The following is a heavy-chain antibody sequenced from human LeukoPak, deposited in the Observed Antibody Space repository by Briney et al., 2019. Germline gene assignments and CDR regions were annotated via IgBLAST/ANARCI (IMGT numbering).Heavy chain of an antibody. J-gene: IGHJ6*02. CDR2: IRSKAYGGTT. D-gene: IGHD2-2*01. Sequence: GRSLRLSCTASGFTFGDYGLSWVRQAPGKGLEWVGFIRSKAYGGTTEYAASVRGRFTISRDDSKSIAYLQMNSLKTEDTAVYYCTRDDGTSSDYSMDVWGQGTTVTVSS. V-gene: IGHV3-49*04. CDR1: GFTFGDYG. CDR3: TRDDGTSSDYSMDV.